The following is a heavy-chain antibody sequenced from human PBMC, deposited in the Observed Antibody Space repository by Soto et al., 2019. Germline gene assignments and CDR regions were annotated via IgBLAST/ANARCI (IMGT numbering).Heavy chain of an antibody. J-gene: IGHJ4*02. D-gene: IGHD6-13*01. CDR2: ISGSGGST. V-gene: IGHV3-23*01. Sequence: PGGSLSLSCTASGFTFSSYALSWVRQAPGKGLEWVWAISGSGGSTYYADSVKGRFTISRDNSKNTLYLQTNSLRAEDTAVYYCAKDLSSRWYYFDYWGQGTLVTVYS. CDR3: AKDLSSRWYYFDY. CDR1: GFTFSSYA.